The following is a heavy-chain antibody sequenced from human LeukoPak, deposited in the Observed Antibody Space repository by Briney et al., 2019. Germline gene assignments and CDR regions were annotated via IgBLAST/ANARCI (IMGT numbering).Heavy chain of an antibody. J-gene: IGHJ3*02. CDR2: IIPIFGTA. D-gene: IGHD3-9*01. CDR1: GGTFSSYA. CDR3: ARGDILTCYPSGDDAFDI. Sequence: ASVKVSCKASGGTFSSYAISWVRQAPGQGLEWMGGIIPIFGTANYAQKFQGRVTITADESTSTAYMELSSLRSEDTAVYYCARGDILTCYPSGDDAFDIWGQGTMVTVSS. V-gene: IGHV1-69*13.